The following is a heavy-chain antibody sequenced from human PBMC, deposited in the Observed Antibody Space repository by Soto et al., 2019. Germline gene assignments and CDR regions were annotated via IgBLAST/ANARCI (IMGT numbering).Heavy chain of an antibody. CDR3: ARVGYYYDSSGYYLGFDY. J-gene: IGHJ4*02. V-gene: IGHV1-8*01. CDR1: GYTFTSYD. CDR2: MNPNSGNT. D-gene: IGHD3-22*01. Sequence: ASVKVSCKASGYTFTSYDINWVRQATGQGLEWMGWMNPNSGNTGYAQKFQGRVTMTRNTSISTAYMELSSLRSEDTAVYYCARVGYYYDSSGYYLGFDYWGQGTLVPVSS.